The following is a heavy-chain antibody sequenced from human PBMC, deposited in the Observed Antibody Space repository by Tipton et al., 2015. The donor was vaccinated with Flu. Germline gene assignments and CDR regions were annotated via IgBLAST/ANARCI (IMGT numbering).Heavy chain of an antibody. D-gene: IGHD2-15*01. CDR2: SHFTGGA. CDR1: GGSISSSLYY. Sequence: TLSLTCTVSGGSISSSLYYWGWIRQPPGKGLEWIGNSHFTGGASYNPSLKSRVTISVDTSKDQFSLNLSSVTAADTAVYYCARACGSGGNRWFDPWGQGALVTVSS. J-gene: IGHJ5*02. V-gene: IGHV4-39*07. CDR3: ARACGSGGNRWFDP.